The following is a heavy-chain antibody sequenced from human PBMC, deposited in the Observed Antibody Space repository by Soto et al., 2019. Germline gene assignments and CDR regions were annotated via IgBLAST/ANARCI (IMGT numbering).Heavy chain of an antibody. CDR3: AKASSYSNNWYCYFDY. CDR2: ISGGGGDT. J-gene: IGHJ4*02. D-gene: IGHD6-13*01. CDR1: GFTFGNYA. V-gene: IGHV3-23*01. Sequence: GGSLRLSCAASGFTFGNYAMNWVRQAPGKGLEWVSAISGGGGDTYYADSVKGRFTISRDNSKNTVYLQMNSLGAEDTAIYYCAKASSYSNNWYCYFDYWGQGTLVTVSS.